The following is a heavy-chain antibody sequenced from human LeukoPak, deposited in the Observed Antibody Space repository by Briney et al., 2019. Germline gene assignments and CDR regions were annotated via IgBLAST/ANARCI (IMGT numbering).Heavy chain of an antibody. CDR1: GFTFSSYW. V-gene: IGHV3-7*01. CDR3: ARDGGSAWFLDY. CDR2: IEQDGSEK. J-gene: IGHJ4*02. D-gene: IGHD6-19*01. Sequence: GGSLRLSCAASGFTFSSYWMSWVRQAPGKGLEWVANIEQDGSEKYYVDSVKGRFTISRDNAKNSLYLQMNSLRAEDTAVYYCARDGGSAWFLDYWGQGTLVTVPS.